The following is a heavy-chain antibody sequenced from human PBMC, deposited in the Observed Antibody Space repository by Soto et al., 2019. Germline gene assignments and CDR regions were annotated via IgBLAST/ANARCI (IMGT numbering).Heavy chain of an antibody. CDR1: GGTFSSYA. CDR3: ARASIAAAGIPPRSPFDY. CDR2: IIPIFGTA. D-gene: IGHD6-13*01. J-gene: IGHJ4*02. Sequence: SVKVSCKASGGTFSSYAISWVRQAPGQGLEWMGGIIPIFGTANYAQKFQGRVTITADESTSTAYMELSSLRSEDTAVYYCARASIAAAGIPPRSPFDYWGQGTLVTVSS. V-gene: IGHV1-69*13.